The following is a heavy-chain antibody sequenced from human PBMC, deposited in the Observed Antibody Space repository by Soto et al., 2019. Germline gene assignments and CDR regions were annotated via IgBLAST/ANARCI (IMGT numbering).Heavy chain of an antibody. CDR3: AVLLAGGGGDGT. Sequence: QVQLQESGPGLVKPSETLSLTCTVSGASVNNRNYHWSWIRQPPERGLEWIGQVQNGGTTEFDSYSLKSRLTLSIDASKKQFSLKLNSVTAADTAIYYCAVLLAGGGGDGTWGQGTLVTVSS. CDR2: VQNGGTT. V-gene: IGHV4-61*01. D-gene: IGHD3-16*01. CDR1: GASVNNRNYH. J-gene: IGHJ5*02.